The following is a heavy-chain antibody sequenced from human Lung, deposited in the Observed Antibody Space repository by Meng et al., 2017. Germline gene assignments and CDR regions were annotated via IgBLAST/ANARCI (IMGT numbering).Heavy chain of an antibody. CDR2: IHHSGST. CDR3: ARMRTFYSGSGSYRANHYHNAMDV. D-gene: IGHD3-10*01. J-gene: IGHJ6*02. Sequence: SETLSLTCGVSGGSISSYYWSWIRQPPGKGLEWIGHIHHSGSTNYKPSLKSRLTISVDTSKSQFSLKLSSVTAADTVVYYCARMRTFYSGSGSYRANHYHNAMDVWGQGTTVTVSS. CDR1: GGSISSYY. V-gene: IGHV4-59*01.